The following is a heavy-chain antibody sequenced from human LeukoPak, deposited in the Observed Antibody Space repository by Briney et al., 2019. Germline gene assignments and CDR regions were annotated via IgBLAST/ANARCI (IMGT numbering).Heavy chain of an antibody. J-gene: IGHJ3*02. CDR2: IYYSGST. Sequence: PSETLSLTCTVSGGSISSYYWGWIRQPPGKGLEWIGYIYYSGSTSYNPSLKSRVTISVDTSKNQFSLKLSSVTAADTAVYYCARRTGSGSYYKELLAFDIWGQGTMVTVSS. V-gene: IGHV4-59*01. CDR3: ARRTGSGSYYKELLAFDI. D-gene: IGHD3-10*01. CDR1: GGSISSYY.